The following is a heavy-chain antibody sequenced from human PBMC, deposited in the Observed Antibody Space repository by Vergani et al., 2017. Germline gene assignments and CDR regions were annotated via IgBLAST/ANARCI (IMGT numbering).Heavy chain of an antibody. Sequence: EVQLLESGGGLVQPGGSLRLSCAASGFTFSSYAMSWVRQAPGKGLEWVSYISSSGSTIYYADSVKGRFTISRDNAKNSLYLQMNSLRAEDTAVYYCARGAYSSSSIDYWGQGTLVTVSS. CDR3: ARGAYSSSSIDY. J-gene: IGHJ4*02. CDR2: ISSSGSTI. CDR1: GFTFSSYA. V-gene: IGHV3-48*03. D-gene: IGHD6-6*01.